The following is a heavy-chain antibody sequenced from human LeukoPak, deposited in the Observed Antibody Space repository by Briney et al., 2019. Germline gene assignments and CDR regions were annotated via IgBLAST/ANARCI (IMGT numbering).Heavy chain of an antibody. CDR3: ARAEDGYQIDY. V-gene: IGHV3-23*01. Sequence: GGSLRLSCSASGFTFSSYAMSWVRQAPGKGLEWVSAISGSGGSTYYADSVKGRFTISRDNSKNTLYLQMNSLRAEDTAVYYCARAEDGYQIDYWGQGTLVTVSS. CDR2: ISGSGGST. D-gene: IGHD5-24*01. J-gene: IGHJ4*02. CDR1: GFTFSSYA.